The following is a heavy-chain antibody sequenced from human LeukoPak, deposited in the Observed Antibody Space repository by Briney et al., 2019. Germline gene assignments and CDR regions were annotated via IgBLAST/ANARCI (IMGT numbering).Heavy chain of an antibody. CDR1: GFTFSSYG. J-gene: IGHJ4*02. V-gene: IGHV3-23*01. CDR2: ISGSGGST. Sequence: GGSLRLSCAASGFTFSSYGMSWVRQAPGKGLEWVSAISGSGGSTYYADSVKGRFTISRDNSKNTLYLQMNSLRAEDTAVYYCARYGIVATIFDYWGQGTLVTVSS. D-gene: IGHD5-12*01. CDR3: ARYGIVATIFDY.